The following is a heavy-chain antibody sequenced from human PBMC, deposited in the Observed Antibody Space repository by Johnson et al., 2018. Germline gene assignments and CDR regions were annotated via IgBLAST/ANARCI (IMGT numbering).Heavy chain of an antibody. CDR1: GFSFKNAW. CDR2: IKSKSDSGTR. J-gene: IGHJ6*03. CDR3: TTVVGGDDQYYYVSAGLDMDV. D-gene: IGHD3-22*01. Sequence: EVQLVESGGGLVKPGGSLRLSCAASGFSFKNAWMHWVRQAPGKGLEWVGRIKSKSDSGTRDYAAPVKGRFIISRDDSKNTLYLQINSLKSEDTGVYYCTTVVGGDDQYYYVSAGLDMDVWGKGTTVTVSS. V-gene: IGHV3-15*07.